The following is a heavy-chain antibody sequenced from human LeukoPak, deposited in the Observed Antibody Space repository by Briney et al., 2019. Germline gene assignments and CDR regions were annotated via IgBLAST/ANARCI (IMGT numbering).Heavy chain of an antibody. CDR2: IIPIFGTA. V-gene: IGHV1-69*05. D-gene: IGHD4-11*01. Sequence: TVKVSCKASGGTFSSYAISWVRQAPGQGLEWMGRIIPIFGTANYAQKFQGRVTITTDESTSTAYMELSSLRSEDTAVYYCASDHDYRAFDYWGQGTLVTVSS. CDR1: GGTFSSYA. CDR3: ASDHDYRAFDY. J-gene: IGHJ4*02.